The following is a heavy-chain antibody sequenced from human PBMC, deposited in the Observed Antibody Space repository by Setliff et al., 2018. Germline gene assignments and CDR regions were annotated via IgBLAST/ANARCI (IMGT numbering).Heavy chain of an antibody. Sequence: PSETLSLTCTVSGGSISSSSYYWGWIRQPPGKGLEWIGSIYYSGSTYYNPSLKSRVTISVDTSKNQFSLKLSSVTAADTAVYYCARVAAYSSSWYNYYYGMDVWGRGTTVTVSS. V-gene: IGHV4-39*07. J-gene: IGHJ6*02. CDR3: ARVAAYSSSWYNYYYGMDV. D-gene: IGHD6-13*01. CDR1: GGSISSSSYY. CDR2: IYYSGST.